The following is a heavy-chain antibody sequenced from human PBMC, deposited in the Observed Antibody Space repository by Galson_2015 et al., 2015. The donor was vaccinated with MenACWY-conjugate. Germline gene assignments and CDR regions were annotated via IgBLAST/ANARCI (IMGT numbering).Heavy chain of an antibody. Sequence: SLRLSCAVPGFTISSYWMTWVRQAPGKGLEWVANIKQDGSATYYVDSVKGRFTISRDNAKNSLYLQVSSLRVEDTAVYYCTRQPESYSHGMDVWGQGTTVTVSS. CDR1: GFTISSYW. CDR3: TRQPESYSHGMDV. CDR2: IKQDGSAT. J-gene: IGHJ6*02. D-gene: IGHD2-21*01. V-gene: IGHV3-7*03.